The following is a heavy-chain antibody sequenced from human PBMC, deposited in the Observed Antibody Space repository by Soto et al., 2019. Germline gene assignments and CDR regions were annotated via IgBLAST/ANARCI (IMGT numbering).Heavy chain of an antibody. CDR2: IWYDGSNK. CDR3: ARDLGYDSSGYYPYYFDY. V-gene: IGHV3-33*01. CDR1: GFTFSSYG. Sequence: GGSLRLSCAASGFTFSSYGMHWVRQAPGKGLEWVAVIWYDGSNKYYADSVKGRFTISRDNSKNTLYLQMNSLRAEDTAVYYCARDLGYDSSGYYPYYFDYWGQGTLVTVSS. D-gene: IGHD3-22*01. J-gene: IGHJ4*02.